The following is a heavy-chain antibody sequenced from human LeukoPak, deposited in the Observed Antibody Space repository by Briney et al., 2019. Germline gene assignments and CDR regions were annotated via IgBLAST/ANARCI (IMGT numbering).Heavy chain of an antibody. CDR3: ATPGATVTTEVYYYYGMDV. V-gene: IGHV1-69*01. D-gene: IGHD4-17*01. J-gene: IGHJ6*02. Sequence: SVKVSCKASGGTFSSYAISWVRQAPGQGLEWMGGIIPIFGTANYAQKFQGRVTITADESTSTAYMELSSLRSEDTAVYYCATPGATVTTEVYYYYGMDVWGQGTTVTVSS. CDR1: GGTFSSYA. CDR2: IIPIFGTA.